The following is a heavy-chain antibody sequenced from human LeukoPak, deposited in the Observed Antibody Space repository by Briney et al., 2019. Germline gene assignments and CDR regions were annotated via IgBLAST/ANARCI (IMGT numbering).Heavy chain of an antibody. CDR3: ARVYPLLTGYYRPYYFDY. CDR1: GGSFSGYY. Sequence: PSETLSLTCAVYGGSFSGYYWSWIRQPPGKGLEWIGEINHSGSTNYNPSLKSRVTISVDTSKNQFSLKLSSVTAADTAVYYCARVYPLLTGYYRPYYFDYWGQGTLVTVSS. V-gene: IGHV4-34*01. CDR2: INHSGST. D-gene: IGHD3-9*01. J-gene: IGHJ4*02.